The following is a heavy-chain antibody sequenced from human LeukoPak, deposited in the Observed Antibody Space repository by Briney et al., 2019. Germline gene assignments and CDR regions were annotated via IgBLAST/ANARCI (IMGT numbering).Heavy chain of an antibody. CDR3: AKAMGYGDYEKDY. CDR2: IWYDGSNK. V-gene: IGHV3-30*02. J-gene: IGHJ4*02. Sequence: PGGSLRLSCAASGFTFSSYGMHWVRQAPGKGLEWVAVIWYDGSNKYYADSVKGRFTISRDNSKNTLYLQMNSLRAEDTAVYYCAKAMGYGDYEKDYWGQGTLVTVSS. D-gene: IGHD4-17*01. CDR1: GFTFSSYG.